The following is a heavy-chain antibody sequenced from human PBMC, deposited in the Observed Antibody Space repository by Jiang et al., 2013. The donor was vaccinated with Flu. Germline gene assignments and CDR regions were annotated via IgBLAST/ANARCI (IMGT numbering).Heavy chain of an antibody. CDR3: ARGRPADIGHRNGYNSKSPLDAFDI. J-gene: IGHJ3*02. D-gene: IGHD5-24*01. CDR2: INDWRMVT. V-gene: IGHV1-3*01. Sequence: GLDWMGWINDWRMVTQNNSQKFQGRVTITRDTSASTAYMELSSLRSEDTAVYYCARGRPADIGHRNGYNSKSPLDAFDIWGQGTMVTVSS.